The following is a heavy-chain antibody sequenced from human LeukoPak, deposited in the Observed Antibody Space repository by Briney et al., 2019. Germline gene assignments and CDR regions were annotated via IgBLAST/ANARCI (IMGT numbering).Heavy chain of an antibody. CDR3: ARVPAAIDYFDY. J-gene: IGHJ4*02. V-gene: IGHV4-59*01. CDR1: GGSISSYY. D-gene: IGHD2-2*01. CDR2: IYYSGST. Sequence: SETLSLICTVSGGSISSYYWSWIRQPPGKGLEWIGYIYYSGSTNYNPSLKSRVTISVDTSKNQFSLKLSSVTAADTAVYYCARVPAAIDYFDYWGQGTLVTVSS.